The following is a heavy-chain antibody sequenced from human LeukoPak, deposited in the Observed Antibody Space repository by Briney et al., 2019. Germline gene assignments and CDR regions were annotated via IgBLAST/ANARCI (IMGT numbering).Heavy chain of an antibody. D-gene: IGHD2-21*02. CDR3: ASVGDGAFDI. CDR1: GGSFSGYF. CDR2: INHSGST. J-gene: IGHJ3*02. Sequence: KPSETLSLTCAVYGGSFSGYFWSWIRQPPGKGLEWIGEINHSGSTNYNPSLKSRVTISVDTSKNQFSLKLSSVTAADTAVYYCASVGDGAFDIWGQGTMVTVSS. V-gene: IGHV4-34*01.